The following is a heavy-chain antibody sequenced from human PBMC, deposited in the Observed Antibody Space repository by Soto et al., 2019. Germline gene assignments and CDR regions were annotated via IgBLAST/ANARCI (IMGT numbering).Heavy chain of an antibody. Sequence: ASVKVSFKASGYTFTSYGISWVRQAPGQGLEWMGWISPYNGNTYYAQNLQGRVTMTTDTSTSTAYMEVRSLRSDDTAVYYCARVTTGSGSYLSYWGQGTLVTVSS. CDR1: GYTFTSYG. D-gene: IGHD3-10*01. CDR3: ARVTTGSGSYLSY. J-gene: IGHJ4*02. V-gene: IGHV1-18*01. CDR2: ISPYNGNT.